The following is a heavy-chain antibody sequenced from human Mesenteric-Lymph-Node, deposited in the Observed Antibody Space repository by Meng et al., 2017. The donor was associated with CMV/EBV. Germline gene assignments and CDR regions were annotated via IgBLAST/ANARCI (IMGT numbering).Heavy chain of an antibody. V-gene: IGHV1-69*04. CDR1: GGTFSSYA. Sequence: SSGKGSCKAYGGTFSSYAISWVRQAPGQGLEWMGRIVVILGIANYAQKFQGRVTITADKFTSTAYMELSSLRSEDTAVYYCARDRSGYWGQGTLVTVSS. CDR2: IVVILGIA. CDR3: ARDRSGY. J-gene: IGHJ4*02. D-gene: IGHD3-10*01.